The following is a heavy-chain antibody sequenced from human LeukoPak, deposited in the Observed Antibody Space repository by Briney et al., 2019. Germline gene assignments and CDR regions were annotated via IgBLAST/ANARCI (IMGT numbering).Heavy chain of an antibody. D-gene: IGHD3-10*01. CDR2: IYHSGST. V-gene: IGHV4-38-2*01. CDR1: GYSISSGYY. Sequence: SSETRSLTCAVSGYSISSGYYWGWIRQPPGKGLEWIGIIYHSGSTYYNPSLKSRVTISVDTSKNQFSLKLSSVTAADTAVYYCSRKRWFGELFLFDYWGQGTLVTVSS. CDR3: SRKRWFGELFLFDY. J-gene: IGHJ4*02.